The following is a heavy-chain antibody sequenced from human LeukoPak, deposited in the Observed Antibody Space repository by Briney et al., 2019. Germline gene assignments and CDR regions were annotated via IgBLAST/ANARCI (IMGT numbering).Heavy chain of an antibody. J-gene: IGHJ6*03. V-gene: IGHV3-30*03. CDR3: ARASGVAAAGYYYYYMDV. D-gene: IGHD6-13*01. CDR1: GFTFSSYG. CDR2: ISYDGSNK. Sequence: GGSLRLSCAASGFTFSSYGMHWVRQAPGKGLEWVAVISYDGSNKYYADSVKGRFTISRDNSKNTLYLQMNSLRAEDTAAYYCARASGVAAAGYYYYYMDVWGKGTTVTVSS.